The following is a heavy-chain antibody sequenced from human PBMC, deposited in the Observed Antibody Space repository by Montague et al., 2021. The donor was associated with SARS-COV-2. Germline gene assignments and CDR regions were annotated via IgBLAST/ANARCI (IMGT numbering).Heavy chain of an antibody. CDR1: GDSINNYF. V-gene: IGHV4-59*01. D-gene: IGHD3-10*01. J-gene: IGHJ4*02. CDR2: IYYYGNT. CDR3: AKAFGSGSINPAY. Sequence: SETLSLTCTVSGDSINNYFWSWIRQPPGKGLEWIGYIYYYGNTNYNSSLKSRATISIDTSSNLFSLQLRSVTTADTAVYFCAKAFGSGSINPAYWGQGVLVTVSS.